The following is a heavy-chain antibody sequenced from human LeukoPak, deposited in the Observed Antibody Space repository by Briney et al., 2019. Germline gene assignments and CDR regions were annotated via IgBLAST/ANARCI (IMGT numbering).Heavy chain of an antibody. V-gene: IGHV4-59*11. CDR3: ARATYYDFWSGYLNWFDP. J-gene: IGHJ5*02. CDR1: GGSISSHY. CDR2: IYYSGST. Sequence: TSETLSLTCTVSGGSISSHYWSWIRQPPGKGLEWIGYIYYSGSTNYNPSLKSRVTISVDTSKNQFSLKLSSVTAADTAVYYCARATYYDFWSGYLNWFDPWGQGTLVTVSS. D-gene: IGHD3-3*01.